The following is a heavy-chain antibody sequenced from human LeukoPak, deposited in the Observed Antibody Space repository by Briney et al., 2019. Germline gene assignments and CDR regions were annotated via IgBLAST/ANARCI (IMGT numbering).Heavy chain of an antibody. Sequence: KAGGSLRLSCAASGFTFSDYYMSWIRQAPGKGLEWVSYISSSSSYTNYADSVRGRFTISRDNAKNSLYLQMNSLRAEDTAVYYCARLVQDGGLRDSFGYWGQGTLVTVSS. D-gene: IGHD4-17*01. J-gene: IGHJ4*02. CDR2: ISSSSSYT. V-gene: IGHV3-11*06. CDR1: GFTFSDYY. CDR3: ARLVQDGGLRDSFGY.